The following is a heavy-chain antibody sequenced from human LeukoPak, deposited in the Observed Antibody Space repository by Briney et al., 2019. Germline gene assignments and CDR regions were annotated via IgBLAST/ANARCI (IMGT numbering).Heavy chain of an antibody. D-gene: IGHD3-22*01. J-gene: IGHJ4*02. CDR2: INHSGST. CDR1: GGSFSGYY. Sequence: SETLSLTCAVYGGSFSGYYWSWIRQPPGKGLEWLGEINHSGSTNYNPSLKSRVTISVDTSKNQFSLKLSSVTAADTAVYYCARGRRGYYDSSGPNHYWGQGTLVTVSS. CDR3: ARGRRGYYDSSGPNHY. V-gene: IGHV4-34*01.